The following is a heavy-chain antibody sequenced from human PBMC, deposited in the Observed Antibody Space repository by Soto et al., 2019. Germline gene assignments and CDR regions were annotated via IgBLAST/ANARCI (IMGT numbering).Heavy chain of an antibody. Sequence: SETLSLTCTVSGGSISSGGYYWSWIRQHPGKGLEWIGYIYYSGSTYYNPSLKSRVTISVDTSKNQFSLKLSSVTAADTAVYYCARDQNFGSSRPNSAMQVWRPGPTVNVSS. V-gene: IGHV4-31*03. CDR2: IYYSGST. CDR3: ARDQNFGSSRPNSAMQV. J-gene: IGHJ6*02. D-gene: IGHD2-2*01. CDR1: GGSISSGGYY.